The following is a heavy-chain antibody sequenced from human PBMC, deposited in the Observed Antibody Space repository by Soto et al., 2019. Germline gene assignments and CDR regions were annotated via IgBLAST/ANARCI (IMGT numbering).Heavy chain of an antibody. CDR3: AKKPYDFWSGSGYYYYMDV. Sequence: PGGSLRLSCAASGFTFSSYSMNWVRQAPGKGLEWVSSISSSSSHIYYADSVKGRFTISRDNAKNSLYLQMNSLRAEDTAVYYCAKKPYDFWSGSGYYYYMDVWGKGTTVTVSS. CDR2: ISSSSSHI. J-gene: IGHJ6*03. V-gene: IGHV3-21*01. CDR1: GFTFSSYS. D-gene: IGHD3-3*01.